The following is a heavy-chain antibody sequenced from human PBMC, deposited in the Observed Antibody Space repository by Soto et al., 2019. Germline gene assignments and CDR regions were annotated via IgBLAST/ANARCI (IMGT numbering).Heavy chain of an antibody. V-gene: IGHV3-30-3*01. CDR2: ISYDGSNK. CDR1: GFTFSSYA. Sequence: QVQLVESGGGVVQPGRSLRLSCAASGFTFSSYAMHWVRQAPGKGLDWVAVISYDGSNKYYADSVKGRFTISRDNSKNPLYLQMNSLRAEDTAVYYCARGPSSLTRFDYWGQGTLVTVSS. J-gene: IGHJ4*02. D-gene: IGHD2-2*01. CDR3: ARGPSSLTRFDY.